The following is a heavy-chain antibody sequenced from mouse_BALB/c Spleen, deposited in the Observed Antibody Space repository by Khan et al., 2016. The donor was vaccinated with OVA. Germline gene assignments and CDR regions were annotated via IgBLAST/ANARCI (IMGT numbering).Heavy chain of an antibody. Sequence: QVQLKESGPGLLQPSQSLSITCTVSGFSLNTYSIHWVRQSPGKGLEWLGVIWSAGSTDYNAAFMSRLSINKDNSKSQVFFKMNSLQSNSTAIDYCARWGDDYGRGAWFVYWGQGTLVTVSA. CDR2: IWSAGST. V-gene: IGHV2-2*02. J-gene: IGHJ3*01. CDR3: ARWGDDYGRGAWFVY. D-gene: IGHD2-4*01. CDR1: GFSLNTYS.